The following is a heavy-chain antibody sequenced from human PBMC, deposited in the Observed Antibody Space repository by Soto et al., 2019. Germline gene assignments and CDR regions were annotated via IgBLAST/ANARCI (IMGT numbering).Heavy chain of an antibody. D-gene: IGHD3-16*01. V-gene: IGHV4-59*08. CDR3: AGGGGWFDP. CDR2: IYYSGST. Sequence: SETLSLTCTVSGGSISSNYWSWIRQPPGKGLEWIGYIYYSGSTNYNPSLKSRVTISVDTSKNQFSLKLGSVTAADTAVYYVAGGGGWFDPWGQGTLVTGLL. J-gene: IGHJ5*02. CDR1: GGSISSNY.